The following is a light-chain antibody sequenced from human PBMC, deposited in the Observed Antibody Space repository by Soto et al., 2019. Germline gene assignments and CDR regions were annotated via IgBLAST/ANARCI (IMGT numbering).Light chain of an antibody. V-gene: IGKV3-15*01. CDR2: GAS. Sequence: EILMTQSPATLSVSPGERATLSCRASQSVSSSLAWYQQKPGQAPWLLIYGASTRATGIPARLSGSGSGTEFTLTISSLQSEDFAVYYCQQYKNGWTFGQGTKVDIK. CDR1: QSVSSS. CDR3: QQYKNGWT. J-gene: IGKJ1*01.